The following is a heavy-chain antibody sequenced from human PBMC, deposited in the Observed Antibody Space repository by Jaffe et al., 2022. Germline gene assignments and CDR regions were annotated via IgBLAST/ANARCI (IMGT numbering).Heavy chain of an antibody. CDR1: GYTFTSYY. CDR2: INPSGGST. Sequence: QVQLVQSGAEVKKPGASVKVSCKASGYTFTSYYMHWVRQAPGQGLEWMGIINPSGGSTSYAQKFQGRVTMTRDTSTSTVYMELSSLRSEDTAVYYCAREGFDSSGYLDAFDIWGQGTMVTVSS. CDR3: AREGFDSSGYLDAFDI. D-gene: IGHD3-22*01. V-gene: IGHV1-46*01. J-gene: IGHJ3*02.